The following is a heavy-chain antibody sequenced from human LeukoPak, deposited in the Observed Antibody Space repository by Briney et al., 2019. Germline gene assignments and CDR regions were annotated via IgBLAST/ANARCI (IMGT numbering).Heavy chain of an antibody. D-gene: IGHD3-22*01. CDR1: GDSITSGSYY. Sequence: MSSESLSLTCTVSGDSITSGSYYWGWIRQPPGRGLEWIGSIYFSGNTYYNPSLKSRVTISIDTSNNEFSLRLTSVTAADTAVYYCATRGDYYDSSGYPVPFDIWGQGTMVTVSS. J-gene: IGHJ3*02. V-gene: IGHV4-39*07. CDR3: ATRGDYYDSSGYPVPFDI. CDR2: IYFSGNT.